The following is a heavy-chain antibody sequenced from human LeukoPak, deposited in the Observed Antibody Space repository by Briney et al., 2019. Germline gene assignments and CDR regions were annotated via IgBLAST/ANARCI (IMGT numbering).Heavy chain of an antibody. V-gene: IGHV3-23*01. CDR3: AKDSTAWWYHRAYMDV. D-gene: IGHD2-15*01. Sequence: GGSLRLSCAASGFTFSSYAMSWVRQAPGGGLEWVSAMRSSGDTTYHADSVKGRFTISRDNSENRVSLQMDSLRAEDTAVYFCAKDSTAWWYHRAYMDVWGKGTTVTVSS. CDR2: MRSSGDTT. J-gene: IGHJ6*03. CDR1: GFTFSSYA.